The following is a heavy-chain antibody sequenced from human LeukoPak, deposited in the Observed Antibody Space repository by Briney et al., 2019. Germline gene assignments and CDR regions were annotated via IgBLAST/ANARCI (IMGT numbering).Heavy chain of an antibody. CDR3: ARTTMVTRFFDP. Sequence: SGPMLVIPSQILTFTCSLSGFSINPSAEGVGWIRQPPRKALEWHTLIYLDDGNLYSPPLTSRHPITTDTARDHVVLPFSNLQTVDSGTYYCARTTMVTRFFDPWGQGILLTVSS. V-gene: IGHV2-5*02. D-gene: IGHD4/OR15-4a*01. CDR2: IYLDDGN. CDR1: GFSINPSAEG. J-gene: IGHJ5*02.